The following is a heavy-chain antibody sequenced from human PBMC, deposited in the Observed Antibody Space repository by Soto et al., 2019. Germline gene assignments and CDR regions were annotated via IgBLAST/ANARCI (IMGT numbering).Heavy chain of an antibody. CDR3: ATFYEGDCTTTTCYGDFDY. CDR1: GGTFNRYS. J-gene: IGHJ4*02. V-gene: IGHV1-69*02. Sequence: QVHLVQAGAEVKKPGSSVKVSCRASGGTFNRYSISWVRQAPGQGLEWMGRIIPMFGITNYAQKFQGRVMITADKSANTAYMGGSGLRSEDTAMYYCATFYEGDCTTTTCYGDFDYWGQGTLVTVSS. D-gene: IGHD2-2*01. CDR2: IIPMFGIT.